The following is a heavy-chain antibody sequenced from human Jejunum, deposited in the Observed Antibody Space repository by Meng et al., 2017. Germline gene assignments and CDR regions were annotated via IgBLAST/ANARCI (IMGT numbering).Heavy chain of an antibody. J-gene: IGHJ4*02. CDR2: IHHSGIT. Sequence: QVQLQESGPGLVKPSQTLSLARTVSGDSVTSGSYHWSWIRQPPGKGLEWIGYIHHSGITYYNPSLRSRLLISIDTSKRQLSLTLNSVTAADTALYYCATIQSSPHFFNYWGQGTLVTVSS. CDR3: ATIQSSPHFFNY. CDR1: GDSVTSGSYH. V-gene: IGHV4-30-4*01. D-gene: IGHD6-6*01.